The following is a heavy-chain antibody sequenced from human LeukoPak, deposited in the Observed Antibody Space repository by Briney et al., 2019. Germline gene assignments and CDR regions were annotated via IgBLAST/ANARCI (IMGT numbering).Heavy chain of an antibody. D-gene: IGHD3-10*01. CDR1: DYTFTSSG. V-gene: IGHV1-18*01. J-gene: IGHJ4*02. Sequence: ASVKVSCKASDYTFTSSGLNWVRQAPGQGLEWVGWISRDSTNGRFAQKFQGRVTMTIDTSTGTADMELSRLRSDDTAVYYCARDYYGSGSYYFDYWGQGTLVTVSS. CDR2: ISRDSTNG. CDR3: ARDYYGSGSYYFDY.